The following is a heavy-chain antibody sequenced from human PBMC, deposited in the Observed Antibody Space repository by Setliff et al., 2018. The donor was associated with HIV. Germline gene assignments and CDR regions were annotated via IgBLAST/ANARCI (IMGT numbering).Heavy chain of an antibody. CDR2: IRGSGSGDTT. D-gene: IGHD2-15*01. V-gene: IGHV3-23*01. CDR1: GFTFSNYN. CDR3: ASTLLLRDIVVVVAATDYYGMDV. J-gene: IGHJ6*02. Sequence: GGSLRLSCGASGFTFSNYNMSWVRQAPGKGLEWVSTIRGSGSGDTTHYADSVKGRFTISRDNSKNTLYLQMNSLRAEDTAVYYCASTLLLRDIVVVVAATDYYGMDVWGQGTTVTVSS.